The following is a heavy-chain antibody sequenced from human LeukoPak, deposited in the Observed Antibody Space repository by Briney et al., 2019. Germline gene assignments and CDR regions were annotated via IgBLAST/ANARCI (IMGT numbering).Heavy chain of an antibody. D-gene: IGHD1-20*01. CDR3: ARSSRYDWNGPVGY. Sequence: GGSLRLSCAASGFTSSSNAMDWVRQAPGKGLEWVAVISYDGSKKYYADSVKGRFTISRDNSKNTLYLQMNSLRTEDTAVYYCARSSRYDWNGPVGYWGQGTLVTVSS. J-gene: IGHJ4*02. CDR2: ISYDGSKK. CDR1: GFTSSSNA. V-gene: IGHV3-30*04.